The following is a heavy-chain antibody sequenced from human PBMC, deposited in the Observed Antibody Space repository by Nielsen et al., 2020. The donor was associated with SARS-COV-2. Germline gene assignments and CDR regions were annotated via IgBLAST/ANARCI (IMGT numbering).Heavy chain of an antibody. J-gene: IGHJ6*02. CDR3: ARDRHIVVVPAAPELNYYYYGMDV. D-gene: IGHD2-2*01. Sequence: ASVKVSCKASGYTFTSYGISWVRQAPGQGLEWMGWISAYNGNTNYAQKLQSRVTMTTDTSTSTAYMELRSLRSDDTAVYYCARDRHIVVVPAAPELNYYYYGMDVWGQGTTVTVSS. CDR2: ISAYNGNT. V-gene: IGHV1-18*01. CDR1: GYTFTSYG.